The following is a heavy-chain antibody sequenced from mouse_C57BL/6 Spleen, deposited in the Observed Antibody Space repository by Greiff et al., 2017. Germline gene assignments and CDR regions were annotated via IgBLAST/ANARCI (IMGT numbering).Heavy chain of an antibody. V-gene: IGHV1-69*01. CDR1: GYTFTSYW. Sequence: QVQLQQPGAELVMPGASVKLSCKASGYTFTSYWLHWVTQRPGQGLEWIGEIDPSDSYTNSNQKFKGKSTLTVDKSSSTAYMQLSSLPSEDSAVYYCARGTTMVLCDYWGQGTTLTVSS. CDR2: IDPSDSYT. J-gene: IGHJ2*01. D-gene: IGHD2-2*01. CDR3: ARGTTMVLCDY.